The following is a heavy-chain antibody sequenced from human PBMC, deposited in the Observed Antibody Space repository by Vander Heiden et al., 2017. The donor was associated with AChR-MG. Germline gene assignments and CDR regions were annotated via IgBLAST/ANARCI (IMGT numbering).Heavy chain of an antibody. CDR1: GYPFTSYY. CDR2: INPSGGST. V-gene: IGHV1-46*01. D-gene: IGHD6-6*01. CDR3: ARGGSIAARGGDPFDY. J-gene: IGHJ4*02. Sequence: QVQLVQSGAEVKKPGASVKVSCKASGYPFTSYYMHWVRQAPGQGLEWMGIINPSGGSTSYAQKFQGRVTMTRDTSTSTVYMELSSLRSEDTAVYYCARGGSIAARGGDPFDYWGQGTLVTVSS.